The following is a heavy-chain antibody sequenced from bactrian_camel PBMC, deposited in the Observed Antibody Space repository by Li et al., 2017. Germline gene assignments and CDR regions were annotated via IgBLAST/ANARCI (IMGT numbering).Heavy chain of an antibody. CDR2: VSVDGRL. V-gene: IGHV3S56*01. J-gene: IGHJ4*01. D-gene: IGHD6*01. CDR3: AKRGDEAGVWYEFHS. Sequence: HVQLVESGGGSVEAGGSLRLACTASGFSFDRSNVGWYRQDAGAECELVSSVSVDGRLYYTESVKGRFTIARDNAKNSAYLQMSNLKTEDTAMYYCAKRGDEAGVWYEFHSWGQGTQVTVS. CDR1: GFSFDRSN.